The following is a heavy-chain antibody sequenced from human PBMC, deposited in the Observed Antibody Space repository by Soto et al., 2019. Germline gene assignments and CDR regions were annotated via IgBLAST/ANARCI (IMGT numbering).Heavy chain of an antibody. V-gene: IGHV4-39*01. D-gene: IGHD3-3*01. CDR1: GDSISSSTYY. CDR2: VYYSGST. J-gene: IGHJ4*02. Sequence: PSETLSLTCTVSGDSISSSTYYWGGIRQPPGKGLEWIGSVYYSGSTYYNPSLKSRVTISVDTSKNQFSLNLSSVTAADTAVYYCATQPLTMYYFDSWGQGTLVTVS. CDR3: ATQPLTMYYFDS.